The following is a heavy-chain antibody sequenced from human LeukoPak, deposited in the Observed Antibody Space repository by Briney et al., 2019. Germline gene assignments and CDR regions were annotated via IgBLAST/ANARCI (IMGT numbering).Heavy chain of an antibody. D-gene: IGHD3-10*01. CDR2: INHSGST. CDR3: ARGSITMVRGVIRGWFDP. Sequence: SETLSLTCAVYGESFSGYYWSWIRQPPGKGLEWIGEINHSGSTNYNPSLKSRVTISVDTPKNQFSLKLSSVTAADTAVYYCARGSITMVRGVIRGWFDPWGQGTLVTVSS. J-gene: IGHJ5*02. CDR1: GESFSGYY. V-gene: IGHV4-34*01.